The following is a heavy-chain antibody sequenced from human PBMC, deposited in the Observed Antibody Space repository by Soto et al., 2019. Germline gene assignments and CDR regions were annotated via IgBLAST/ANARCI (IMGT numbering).Heavy chain of an antibody. CDR2: IKEDGSEK. J-gene: IGHJ6*02. CDR3: TRKRFGMDV. CDR1: GFTFSNSS. V-gene: IGHV3-7*03. Sequence: GALILSCAACGFTFSNSSMSWVRQAPGKGLEWVANIKEDGSEKDYVDPLNGRFTITRDNAKNSLYLQMNNLRAEDTAVYFCTRKRFGMDVWGQGSTVTASS.